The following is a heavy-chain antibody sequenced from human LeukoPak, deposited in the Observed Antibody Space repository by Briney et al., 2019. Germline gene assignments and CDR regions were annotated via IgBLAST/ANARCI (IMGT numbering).Heavy chain of an antibody. D-gene: IGHD3-16*01. Sequence: PSETLSLTCAVYGGSFSGYYWSWIRQPPGKGLEWIGEINHSGSTNYNPSLKSRVTISVDTSKNQFSLKLSSVTAADTAVYYCASAEEGGRLMDYWGQGTLVTVSS. CDR1: GGSFSGYY. J-gene: IGHJ4*02. CDR3: ASAEEGGRLMDY. V-gene: IGHV4-34*01. CDR2: INHSGST.